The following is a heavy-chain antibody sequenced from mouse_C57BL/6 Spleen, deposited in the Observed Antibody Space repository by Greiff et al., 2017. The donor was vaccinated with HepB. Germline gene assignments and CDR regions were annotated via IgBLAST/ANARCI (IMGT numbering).Heavy chain of an antibody. J-gene: IGHJ4*01. D-gene: IGHD2-3*01. CDR1: GITFSDYY. CDR3: ARQRDGYYYAMDY. CDR2: ISNGGGST. Sequence: EVKLMESGGGLVQPGGSLKLSCAASGITFSDYYMYWVRQTPEKRLEWVAYISNGGGSTYYPDTVKGRFTISRDNAKNTLYLQMSRLKSEDTAMYYCARQRDGYYYAMDYWGQGTSVTVSS. V-gene: IGHV5-12*01.